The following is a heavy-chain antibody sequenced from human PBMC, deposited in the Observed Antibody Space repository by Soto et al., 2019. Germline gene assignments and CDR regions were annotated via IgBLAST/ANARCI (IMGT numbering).Heavy chain of an antibody. V-gene: IGHV1-3*01. CDR2: INAGNGNT. CDR1: GYTFTSYA. Sequence: QVQLVQSGAEVKKPGASVKVSCKASGYTFTSYAMHWLRQAPGQRLEWMGWINAGNGNTKYSQKFQGRVTITRDTAASTAYMELSSLRSDDTAEYYYARQAGGGNNYGYWGQGTLVSVSS. CDR3: ARQAGGGNNYGY. D-gene: IGHD3-16*01. J-gene: IGHJ4*02.